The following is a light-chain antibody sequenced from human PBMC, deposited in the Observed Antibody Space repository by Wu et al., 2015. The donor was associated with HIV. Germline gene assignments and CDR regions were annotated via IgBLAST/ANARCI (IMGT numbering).Light chain of an antibody. CDR3: QQYGSSPWT. J-gene: IGKJ1*01. Sequence: EIVLTQSPGTLSLSPGDRATLSCRASQSVRSSYLAWYQQKPGQAPRLLIYGASIRATGIPDRFSGSGSGTDFILTISRLEPEDFAVYYCQQYGSSPWTFGQGT. CDR2: GAS. CDR1: QSVRSSY. V-gene: IGKV3-20*01.